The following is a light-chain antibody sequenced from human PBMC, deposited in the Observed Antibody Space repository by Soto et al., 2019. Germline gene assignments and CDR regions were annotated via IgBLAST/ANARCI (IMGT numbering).Light chain of an antibody. CDR2: DES. CDR1: QSVSSGY. V-gene: IGKV3-20*01. CDR3: HQYGASPGVA. Sequence: EIVLTQSPGTLSLSPGERATLSCRASQSVSSGYLAWYQQKPGQAPGLLIYDESTRATGIPDRFSGSGSGTDFTLSISRLEPEDFEVYYCHQYGASPGVAFGGGTKVEIK. J-gene: IGKJ4*02.